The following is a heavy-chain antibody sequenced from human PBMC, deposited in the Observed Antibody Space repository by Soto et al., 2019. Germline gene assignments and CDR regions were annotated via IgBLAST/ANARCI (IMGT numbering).Heavy chain of an antibody. CDR1: GFSLSSSDVG. J-gene: IGHJ4*02. V-gene: IGHV2-5*02. D-gene: IGHD2-21*02. CDR3: VRASGGGNSAYFDY. CDR2: IYWDDDK. Sequence: QITLKESGPTLVKPTQTLTLTCTFSGFSLSSSDVGVGWIRQPPGKALEWLALIYWDDDKRYSPSLKSRLTSTKDTSRNQVVRTVTNLAPVDTATYYCVRASGGGNSAYFDYWGQGTLVTVSS.